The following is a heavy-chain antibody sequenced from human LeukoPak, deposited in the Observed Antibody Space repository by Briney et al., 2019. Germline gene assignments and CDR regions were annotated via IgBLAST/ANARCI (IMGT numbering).Heavy chain of an antibody. CDR3: AARYYDFWSGILGGAFDI. J-gene: IGHJ3*02. D-gene: IGHD3-3*01. CDR2: IYPGDCDT. CDR1: GYSFTSYW. V-gene: IGHV5-51*01. Sequence: AGESLKISCKGSGYSFTSYWIGWVRQMPGKGLEWMGIIYPGDCDTRYSPSFQGQVTISADKSISTAYLQWSSLKASDTAMYYCAARYYDFWSGILGGAFDIWGQGTMVTVSS.